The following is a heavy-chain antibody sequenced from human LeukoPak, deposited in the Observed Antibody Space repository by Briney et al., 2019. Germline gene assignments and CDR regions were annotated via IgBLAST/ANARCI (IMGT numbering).Heavy chain of an antibody. J-gene: IGHJ5*02. Sequence: SETLSLTCTVSGRSISSHYWSGIRQPPGKGLEWIGYIYYSGSSKYNPSLKSRVTISVDTSKNQFSLKLSSVSAADTAVYYCARLYDSTGYTNWLAPWGQGALGTVSS. D-gene: IGHD3-22*01. V-gene: IGHV4-59*11. CDR3: ARLYDSTGYTNWLAP. CDR1: GRSISSHY. CDR2: IYYSGSS.